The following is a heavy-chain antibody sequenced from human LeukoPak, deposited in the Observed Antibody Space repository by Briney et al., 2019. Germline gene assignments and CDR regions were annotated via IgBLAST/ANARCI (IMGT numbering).Heavy chain of an antibody. CDR2: INDHGDTT. D-gene: IGHD6-19*01. CDR1: GFTFSTSW. Sequence: GGSLRLSCAASGFTFSTSWMTWVRQAPGMGLEYVSGINDHGDTTHYGDSVRGRVTISRDDSKNTVHLQMSSLRAEDTAVYYCVKDLSGWYSFDYWGQGTLVTVSS. CDR3: VKDLSGWYSFDY. V-gene: IGHV3-64D*09. J-gene: IGHJ4*02.